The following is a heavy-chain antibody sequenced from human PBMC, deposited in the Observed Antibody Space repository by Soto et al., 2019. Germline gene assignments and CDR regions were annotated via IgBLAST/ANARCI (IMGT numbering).Heavy chain of an antibody. J-gene: IGHJ4*02. V-gene: IGHV3-23*01. CDR3: AKNPGYYYDSPGYHFAY. D-gene: IGHD3-22*01. Sequence: PGGSLRLSCAASEFTFSHDAMSWVRQAPGKGLEWVSAISYGGGTTYYADSVKVRFTISRDNSKNTLYLQMNSLRAEDTAVYYCAKNPGYYYDSPGYHFAYWGQGTLVTVSS. CDR1: EFTFSHDA. CDR2: ISYGGGTT.